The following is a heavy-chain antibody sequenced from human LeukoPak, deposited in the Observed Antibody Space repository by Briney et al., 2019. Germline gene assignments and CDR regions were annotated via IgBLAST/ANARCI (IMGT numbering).Heavy chain of an antibody. J-gene: IGHJ6*03. V-gene: IGHV1-46*01. CDR3: AMHKGSVGSSSTPTDG. CDR1: GYTFTSYY. Sequence: ASVKVSCKASGYTFTSYYMHWVRQAPGQGLEWMGIINPSGGSTSYAQKFQGRVTMTRDMSTSTVYMELSSLRSEDTAVYYCAMHKGSVGSSSTPTDGCGKGTT. CDR2: INPSGGST. D-gene: IGHD6-6*01.